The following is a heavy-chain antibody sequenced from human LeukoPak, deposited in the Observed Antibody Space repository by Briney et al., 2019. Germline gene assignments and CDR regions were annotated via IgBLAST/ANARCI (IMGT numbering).Heavy chain of an antibody. CDR3: AAYRIAVTGTGLADAFDI. CDR1: GFTVSSNY. V-gene: IGHV3-53*01. J-gene: IGHJ3*02. D-gene: IGHD6-19*01. CDR2: IYSSGST. Sequence: GGSLRLSWAASGFTVSSNYMSWVRQAPGKGLEWVSVIYSSGSTYYVDSVKGRLTISRDNSKNTLYLQMNSLRAEDTAVYYCAAYRIAVTGTGLADAFDIWGQGTMVTVSS.